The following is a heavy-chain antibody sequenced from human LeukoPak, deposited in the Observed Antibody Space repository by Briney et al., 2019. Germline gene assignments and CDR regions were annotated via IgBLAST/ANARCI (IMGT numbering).Heavy chain of an antibody. CDR2: ILSDGNND. V-gene: IGHV3-30*18. D-gene: IGHD3/OR15-3a*01. Sequence: PGGSLRLSCAASGFTFSSNAIHWVRQAPGKGLEWVAMILSDGNNDYYADSVKGRFTISRDNSKNTLYLQMNSLSPEDTAVYYCAKDFQGRWTIDYWGQGTLVTVSP. J-gene: IGHJ4*02. CDR3: AKDFQGRWTIDY. CDR1: GFTFSSNA.